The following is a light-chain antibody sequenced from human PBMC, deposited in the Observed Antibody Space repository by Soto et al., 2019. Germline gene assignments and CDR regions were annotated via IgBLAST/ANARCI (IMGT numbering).Light chain of an antibody. CDR1: SSDIGSYDH. CDR3: ISYTARQSYL. CDR2: AVS. V-gene: IGLV2-14*03. J-gene: IGLJ1*01. Sequence: QAALTQPASVSGSPAPAITISSSRTSSDIGSYDHVAWYQQFPGKSPKLIIYAVSDRPSGVSDRFSGSKSGISASLTISGLQTEDEADYYCISYTARQSYLLGTGTKVTAL.